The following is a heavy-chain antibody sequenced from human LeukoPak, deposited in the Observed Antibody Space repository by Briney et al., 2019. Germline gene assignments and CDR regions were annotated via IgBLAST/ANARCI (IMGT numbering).Heavy chain of an antibody. CDR3: ARDGSGWSKD. J-gene: IGHJ4*02. Sequence: GGSLRLSCAASGFSFGSDWVSWLRQAPGKGLEWVANIRPDGGEKYYVDSVKGRFIISRDNAKNSLFLQMNSLRAEDTAVYFCARDGSGWSKDWGQGTLVTVSS. V-gene: IGHV3-7*01. CDR1: GFSFGSDW. CDR2: IRPDGGEK. D-gene: IGHD6-19*01.